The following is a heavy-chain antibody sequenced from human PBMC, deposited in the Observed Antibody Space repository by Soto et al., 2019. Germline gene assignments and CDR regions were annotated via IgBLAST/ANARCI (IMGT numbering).Heavy chain of an antibody. CDR1: GYTFTAYG. Sequence: GPGVKMPGASVKVSCKTSGYTFTAYGLAWLRQAPGQRPEWMGWVGTNNDNTNYAEKFQGRVTMTTDTSTATTYMELRSLRSDDTAVYYCARELNTDSSAYYSFADWGQGTLVTVSS. V-gene: IGHV1-18*01. CDR2: VGTNNDNT. CDR3: ARELNTDSSAYYSFAD. J-gene: IGHJ4*02. D-gene: IGHD3-22*01.